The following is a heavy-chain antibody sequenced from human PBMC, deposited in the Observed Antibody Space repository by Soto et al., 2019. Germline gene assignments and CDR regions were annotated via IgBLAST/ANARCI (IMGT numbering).Heavy chain of an antibody. CDR2: STGSGDTT. V-gene: IGHV3-23*01. CDR1: GFTFTSYA. CDR3: VTYIAATLTSLLY. Sequence: EVQLLESGGGLVQPGGSLRLSCAASGFTFTSYAMSWVRQAPGKGLEWVSTSTGSGDTTYYADSVTGRCTISRDNSKNPPFLQMNGLRADATAVYYCVTYIAATLTSLLYWGQGTLVTVSS. J-gene: IGHJ4*02. D-gene: IGHD6-25*01.